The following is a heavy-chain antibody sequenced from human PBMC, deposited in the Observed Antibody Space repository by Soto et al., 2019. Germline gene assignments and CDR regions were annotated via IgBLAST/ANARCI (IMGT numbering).Heavy chain of an antibody. J-gene: IGHJ4*02. V-gene: IGHV1-18*01. CDR3: ALEIIGRRFDS. Sequence: QVQLVQSGPEVKRPGASVKVSCKASGYSFTNYGLSWLRQAPVQGLEWMGWINASNGNTVYAQKLQGRVTMTTDTSTSTAYMELRSRRSDGTAIYYCALEIIGRRFDSWGQGALVTVSS. CDR1: GYSFTNYG. D-gene: IGHD3-3*01. CDR2: INASNGNT.